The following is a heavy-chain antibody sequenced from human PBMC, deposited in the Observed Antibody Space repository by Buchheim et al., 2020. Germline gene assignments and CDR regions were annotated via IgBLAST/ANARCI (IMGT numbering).Heavy chain of an antibody. Sequence: EVQLVESGGGLVQPGGSLRLSCAASGFTFSPYWMSWVRQAPGKGLEWVANIKQDGSEKYYVGSVKGRFTISRDNAKNSLSLQMNSPRAEDTAVYYCARERYYGSGSPFDYWGQGTL. CDR2: IKQDGSEK. CDR3: ARERYYGSGSPFDY. D-gene: IGHD3-10*01. CDR1: GFTFSPYW. J-gene: IGHJ4*02. V-gene: IGHV3-7*03.